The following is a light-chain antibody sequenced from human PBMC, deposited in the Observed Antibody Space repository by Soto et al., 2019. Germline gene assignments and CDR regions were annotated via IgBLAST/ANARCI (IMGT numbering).Light chain of an antibody. V-gene: IGLV2-14*01. Sequence: QSVLTQPASVSGSPGQSITISCTGTSSDVGRYNYVSWYQQYPGRAPKLIIYEVTNRPSGVSDRFSGSKSGNVASLTISGLQAADEADYYCGSYTNSSAVVFGGGTKVTVL. CDR2: EVT. CDR3: GSYTNSSAVV. CDR1: SSDVGRYNY. J-gene: IGLJ2*01.